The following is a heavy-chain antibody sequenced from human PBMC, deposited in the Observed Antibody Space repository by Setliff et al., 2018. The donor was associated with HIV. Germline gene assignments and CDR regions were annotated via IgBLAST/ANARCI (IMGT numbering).Heavy chain of an antibody. V-gene: IGHV4-38-2*01. CDR3: ARLAGQRTIAAADYFFDF. J-gene: IGHJ4*02. D-gene: IGHD6-13*01. CDR2: IYHGGSS. CDR1: GFSISSGYY. Sequence: TSETLSLTCAVSGFSISSGYYWGWIRQPPGKGLEWIGAIYHGGSSYYGPSLKSRVTLFLDSSKNQFSLTLNSLTAADTAVYYCARLAGQRTIAAADYFFDFWGQGALVTVSS.